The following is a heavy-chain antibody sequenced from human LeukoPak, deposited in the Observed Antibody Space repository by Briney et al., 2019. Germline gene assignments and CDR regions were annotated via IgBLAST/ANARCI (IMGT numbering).Heavy chain of an antibody. J-gene: IGHJ6*02. D-gene: IGHD6-6*01. Sequence: PGGSLRLSYAASGFTLSSYWMSWVRQAPGKGLEWVANIKQDGSEEVYVDSVKGRFTISRDNATNSLFLQMNTLRAEDTAVYYCARDPYSSTWSYGMDVWGQGTTVTVSS. CDR3: ARDPYSSTWSYGMDV. CDR2: IKQDGSEE. CDR1: GFTLSSYW. V-gene: IGHV3-7*05.